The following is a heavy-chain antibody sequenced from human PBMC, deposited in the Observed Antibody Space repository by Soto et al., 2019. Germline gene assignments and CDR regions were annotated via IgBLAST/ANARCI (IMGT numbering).Heavy chain of an antibody. CDR2: IYPDSGGT. V-gene: IGHV1-2*02. CDR3: RVTGVSEVDY. Sequence: ASVKVSCKTSGYTLSGLYVHWVRQAPGQGLESMGWIYPDSGGTDYAQKFQGRVTMTRDTSISTAYMELSRLRSDDTAVYYCRVTGVSEVDYWGQGTLVTVSS. CDR1: GYTLSGLY. D-gene: IGHD2-8*01. J-gene: IGHJ4*02.